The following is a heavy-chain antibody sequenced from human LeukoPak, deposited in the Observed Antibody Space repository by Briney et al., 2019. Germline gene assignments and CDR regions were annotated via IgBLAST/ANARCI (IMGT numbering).Heavy chain of an antibody. J-gene: IGHJ4*02. CDR1: GYTFTNYG. Sequence: ASVKVSCKASGYTFTNYGVTWVRQAPGQGLEWMGIINPTGGSTTYAQKFQGRVTMTRDTSTSTVYMELSSLRSDDTAVYYCAGTAARRFDYWGQGTLVTVSS. V-gene: IGHV1-46*01. CDR3: AGTAARRFDY. CDR2: INPTGGST. D-gene: IGHD6-6*01.